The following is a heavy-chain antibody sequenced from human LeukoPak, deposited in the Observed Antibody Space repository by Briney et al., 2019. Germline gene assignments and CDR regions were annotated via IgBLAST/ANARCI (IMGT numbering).Heavy chain of an antibody. V-gene: IGHV4-4*07. CDR1: GGSISSYY. CDR3: ASVAMSTTNFNC. Sequence: SETLSLTCTVSGGSISSYYWSWIRQPAGKGLEWIGRIYTSGSTNYNPSLKSRVTMSVDTSKNQFSLKLSSVTVADTAVYYCASVAMSTTNFNCWGQGTLVTVSS. CDR2: IYTSGST. D-gene: IGHD5-24*01. J-gene: IGHJ4*02.